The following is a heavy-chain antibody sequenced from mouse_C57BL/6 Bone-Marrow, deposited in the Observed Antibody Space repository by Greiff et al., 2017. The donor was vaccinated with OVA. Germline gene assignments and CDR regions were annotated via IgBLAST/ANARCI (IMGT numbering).Heavy chain of an antibody. D-gene: IGHD2-5*01. V-gene: IGHV3-6*01. CDR3: ARGGSNCVLDY. J-gene: IGHJ2*01. CDR2: ISYDGSN. CDR1: GYSITSGYY. Sequence: EVQLQESGPGLVKPSQSLSLTCSVTGYSITSGYYWNWIRQFPGNKLEWMGYISYDGSNNYNPSLKNRISITRDTSKNQFFLKLNSVTTEDTATYYCARGGSNCVLDYWGQGTTLTVSS.